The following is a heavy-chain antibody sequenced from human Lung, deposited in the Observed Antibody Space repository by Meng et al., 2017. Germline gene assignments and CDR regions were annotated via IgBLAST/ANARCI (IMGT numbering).Heavy chain of an antibody. CDR3: ARGRVAVAATPSDY. D-gene: IGHD2-15*01. CDR1: GFTFSSYS. Sequence: EVQLVESGGGLVKPGGSLRLSFAASGFTFSSYSMNWVRQAPGKGLEWVSSISSSSAYADSVKGRFTISRDNAKNSLYLQMNSLRAEDTAVYYCARGRVAVAATPSDYWGQGTLVTVSS. V-gene: IGHV3-21*01. J-gene: IGHJ4*02. CDR2: ISSSSA.